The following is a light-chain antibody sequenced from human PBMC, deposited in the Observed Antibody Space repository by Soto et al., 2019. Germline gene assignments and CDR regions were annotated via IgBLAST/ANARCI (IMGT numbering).Light chain of an antibody. Sequence: QSVLTQPPSVSAAPGQRVTISCTGSSSNIGAGCDVHWYQQVPGTAPKLLIHDNNHRPSGVPDRFSGSKSGTSASLAITGLPGEDGADYYCQSLDRRQGSLVFGGGTKLTVL. J-gene: IGLJ2*01. CDR2: DNN. V-gene: IGLV1-40*01. CDR3: QSLDRRQGSLV. CDR1: SSNIGAGCD.